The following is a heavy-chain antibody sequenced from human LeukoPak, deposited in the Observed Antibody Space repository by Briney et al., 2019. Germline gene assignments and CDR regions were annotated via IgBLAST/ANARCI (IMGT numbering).Heavy chain of an antibody. V-gene: IGHV3-11*01. Sequence: GGSLRLSCAASGFTFSDYYMSWIRQAPGKGLEWVSYISNSGGATNYGDSVRGRFTISRDNSKNSLYLETNSLRAEDTAIYFCARESYYGSGTYFNFDSWGQGILVTVSS. CDR2: ISNSGGAT. J-gene: IGHJ4*02. D-gene: IGHD3-10*01. CDR3: ARESYYGSGTYFNFDS. CDR1: GFTFSDYY.